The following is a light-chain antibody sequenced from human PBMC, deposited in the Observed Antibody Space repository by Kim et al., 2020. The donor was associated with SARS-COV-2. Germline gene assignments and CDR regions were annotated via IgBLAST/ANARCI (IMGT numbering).Light chain of an antibody. CDR2: GAS. V-gene: IGKV1-9*01. CDR1: QGISNY. J-gene: IGKJ3*01. Sequence: ASVGDRGTITCRASQGISNYLSWDQQKPGRAPELLIYGASTVQSGVPSRFSGSGSGTECTLTISSRQPEDFATYHCQQLDSYPYTFGPGTKVDIK. CDR3: QQLDSYPYT.